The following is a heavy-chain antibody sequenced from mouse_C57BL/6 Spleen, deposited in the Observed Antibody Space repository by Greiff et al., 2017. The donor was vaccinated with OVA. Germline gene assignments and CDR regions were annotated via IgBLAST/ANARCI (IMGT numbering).Heavy chain of an antibody. CDR3: IYYDYDAAY. V-gene: IGHV14-4*01. D-gene: IGHD2-4*01. CDR2: IDPENGDT. Sequence: EVQLQQSGAELVRPGASVKLSCTASGFNIKDDYMNWVKQRPEQGLEWIGWIDPENGDTEYASQFQGQATITADTSSNTAYLQLSRLASEVTAVYCSIYYDYDAAYWGQGTLVTVAA. J-gene: IGHJ3*01. CDR1: GFNIKDDY.